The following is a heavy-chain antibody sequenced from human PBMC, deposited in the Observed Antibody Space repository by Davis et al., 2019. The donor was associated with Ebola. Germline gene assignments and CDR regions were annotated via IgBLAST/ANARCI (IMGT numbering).Heavy chain of an antibody. CDR3: IAVVGVDY. CDR2: IYSGGST. CDR1: GFTVSSNY. J-gene: IGHJ4*02. Sequence: GESLKISCAASGFTVSSNYMSWVRQAPGKGLEWVSVIYSGGSTYYADSVKGRFTISRDNSKNTLYLQMNSLRAEDTAMYYCIAVVGVDYWGQGTLVTVSS. V-gene: IGHV3-53*01. D-gene: IGHD6-19*01.